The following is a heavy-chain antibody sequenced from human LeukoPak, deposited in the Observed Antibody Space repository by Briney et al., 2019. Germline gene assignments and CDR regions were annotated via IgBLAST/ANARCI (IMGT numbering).Heavy chain of an antibody. Sequence: GGSLRLSCAASGFTFSSYSMNWVRQAPGKGLEWVSSISSSSSYIYYADSLKGRFTISRDNAKNSLYLQMNSLRAEDTAVYYCARVRYIVLDHSSPDAFDIWGQGTMVTVSS. V-gene: IGHV3-21*01. CDR3: ARVRYIVLDHSSPDAFDI. CDR1: GFTFSSYS. J-gene: IGHJ3*02. D-gene: IGHD2-8*01. CDR2: ISSSSSYI.